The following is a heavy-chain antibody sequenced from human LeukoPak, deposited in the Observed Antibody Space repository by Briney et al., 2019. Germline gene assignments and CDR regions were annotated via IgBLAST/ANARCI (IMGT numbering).Heavy chain of an antibody. Sequence: PSETLSLTCAVYGGSFSGYYWSWIRQPQGKGLEWIGEINHSGSTNYNPSLKSRVTISVDTSKNQFSLKLSSVTAADTAVYYCARLGRLTMAGGSYYYYYYMDVWGKGTTVTISS. CDR3: ARLGRLTMAGGSYYYYYYMDV. CDR2: INHSGST. J-gene: IGHJ6*03. V-gene: IGHV4-34*01. D-gene: IGHD3-10*01. CDR1: GGSFSGYY.